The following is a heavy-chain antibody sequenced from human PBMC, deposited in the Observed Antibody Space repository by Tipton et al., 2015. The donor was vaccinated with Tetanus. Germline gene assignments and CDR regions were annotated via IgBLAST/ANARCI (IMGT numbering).Heavy chain of an antibody. V-gene: IGHV4-39*01. J-gene: IGHJ6*02. D-gene: IGHD3-3*01. CDR2: FHYSGNT. CDR1: GGSISSDTYH. Sequence: TLSFTCTVSGGSISSDTYHWGWIRQPPGRGLEWIGSFHYSGNTYYNPSLKSRVTISVDTSKDQFSLRLNSVTAADTAVYYCARHVYGFGAFMTPASTHYYYGMDVWGQGTTVTVSS. CDR3: ARHVYGFGAFMTPASTHYYYGMDV.